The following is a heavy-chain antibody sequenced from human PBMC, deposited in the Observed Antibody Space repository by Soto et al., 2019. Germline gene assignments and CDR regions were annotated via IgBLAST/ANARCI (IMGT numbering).Heavy chain of an antibody. CDR2: ISSSSSTI. Sequence: GGSLRLSCAASGFTFSSYSMNWVRQAPGKGLEWVSYISSSSSTIYYADSGKGRFTISRDDAKNSLYLQMNSLRAEDTAVYYCARDAAVPGIRVGFDYWGQGTLVTVSS. V-gene: IGHV3-48*01. D-gene: IGHD3-10*01. CDR3: ARDAAVPGIRVGFDY. CDR1: GFTFSSYS. J-gene: IGHJ4*02.